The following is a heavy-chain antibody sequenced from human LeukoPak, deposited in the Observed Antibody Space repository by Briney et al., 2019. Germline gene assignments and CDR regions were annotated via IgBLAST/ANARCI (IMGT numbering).Heavy chain of an antibody. Sequence: PSGTLSLTCAVSGGSISSSNWWSWVRQPPGKGLEWIGEIYHSGTTNYNPSLKSRVTISVDTSKNQFSLKLSSVTAADTAVYYCARRTLIWVDYWGQGTLVTVSS. D-gene: IGHD3-16*01. J-gene: IGHJ4*02. CDR2: IYHSGTT. CDR1: GGSISSSNW. CDR3: ARRTLIWVDY. V-gene: IGHV4-4*02.